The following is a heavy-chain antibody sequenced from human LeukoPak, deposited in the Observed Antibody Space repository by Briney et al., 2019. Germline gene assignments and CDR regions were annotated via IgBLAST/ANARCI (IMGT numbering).Heavy chain of an antibody. CDR2: IYSGGST. Sequence: PGGSLRLSCAASGFTVSSNHMSWVRQAPGKGLEWVSVIYSGGSTYYADSVKGRFTISRDNSKNTLYLQMNSLRAEDTAVYYCAKEKQQLVHYYFDYWGQGTLVTVSS. CDR1: GFTVSSNH. D-gene: IGHD6-13*01. J-gene: IGHJ4*02. V-gene: IGHV3-53*05. CDR3: AKEKQQLVHYYFDY.